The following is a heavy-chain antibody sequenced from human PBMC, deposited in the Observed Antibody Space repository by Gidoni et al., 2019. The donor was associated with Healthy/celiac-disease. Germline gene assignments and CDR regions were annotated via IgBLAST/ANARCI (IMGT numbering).Heavy chain of an antibody. CDR1: GSTFTSYY. V-gene: IGHV1-46*01. D-gene: IGHD6-19*01. J-gene: IGHJ4*02. CDR2: IHPSGGST. CDR3: ARALVAVAVDY. Sequence: QVQLVQSGAEVQKPGASVKVSCTASGSTFTSYYMHWVRQAPGQGLEWMGIIHPSGGSTSYAQKFQGRVTMTRDTSTSTVYMGLSSLRSEDTAVYYCARALVAVAVDYWGQGTLVTVSS.